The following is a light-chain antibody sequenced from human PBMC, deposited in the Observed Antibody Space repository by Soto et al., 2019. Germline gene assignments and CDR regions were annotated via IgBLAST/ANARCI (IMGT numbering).Light chain of an antibody. CDR2: KAS. CDR3: QQYNNWPET. V-gene: IGKV1-5*03. J-gene: IGKJ1*01. Sequence: DIQMTQSPSTLSASVGDRVTITCRASQSVNSWLAWYQQKPGKAPNLLVYKASSLESGVPSRFSGSGSATEFTLTISSLQPDDFAVYYCQQYNNWPETFGQGTKVEIK. CDR1: QSVNSW.